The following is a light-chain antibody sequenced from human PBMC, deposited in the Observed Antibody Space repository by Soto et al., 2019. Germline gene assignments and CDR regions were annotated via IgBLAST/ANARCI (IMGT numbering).Light chain of an antibody. J-gene: IGKJ3*01. CDR3: QEYDKWPPGFT. V-gene: IGKV3-15*01. CDR2: GPS. Sequence: EIVMTQSPATLSVSPGARATLSCRASQSVSTNLAWYQQKPGQAPRLLIYGPSIRATGIPARFSESGSGTEFTLTINSLQSEDFALYYCQEYDKWPPGFTFGPGIRVDNK. CDR1: QSVSTN.